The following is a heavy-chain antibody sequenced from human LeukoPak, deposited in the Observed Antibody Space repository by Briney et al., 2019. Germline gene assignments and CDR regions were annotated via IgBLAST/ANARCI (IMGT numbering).Heavy chain of an antibody. J-gene: IGHJ4*02. CDR1: GGSISSYY. CDR2: IYFSGST. Sequence: SETLSLTCTVSGGSISSYYWSWIRQPPGKGLEWIGYIYFSGSTNYNPSLKSRVTISVDTSKNQFSLKLSSVTAADTAVYYCARGLGYSYFFGFDYWGQGTLVTVSS. V-gene: IGHV4-59*01. D-gene: IGHD5-18*01. CDR3: ARGLGYSYFFGFDY.